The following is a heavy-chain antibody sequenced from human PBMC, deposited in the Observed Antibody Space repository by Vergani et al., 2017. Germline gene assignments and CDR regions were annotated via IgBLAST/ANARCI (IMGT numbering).Heavy chain of an antibody. CDR1: GFTFSSYA. Sequence: EVQLLESGGGLVQPGGSLRLSCAASGFTFSSYAMSWVRQAPGKGLEWVSAISGSGGSTYYADSVKGRFTISRDNSKTTLYLQMNSLRAEDTAVYYCANLNYYDSSGYPDAFDIWGQGTMVTVSS. CDR2: ISGSGGST. D-gene: IGHD3-22*01. V-gene: IGHV3-23*01. J-gene: IGHJ3*02. CDR3: ANLNYYDSSGYPDAFDI.